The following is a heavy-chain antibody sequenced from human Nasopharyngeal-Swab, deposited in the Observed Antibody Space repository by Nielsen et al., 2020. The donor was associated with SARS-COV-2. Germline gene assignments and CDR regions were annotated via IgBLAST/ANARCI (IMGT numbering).Heavy chain of an antibody. CDR3: ARDGAPQRWLQFYYYYYGMDV. CDR1: GYNFTSYS. CDR2: ISAYNGYT. Sequence: ASVKVSCKASGYNFTSYSINWVRQAPGQGLEWMGWISAYNGYTNYAQKLQGRVTMTTDTSTSTVYMELRSLRSDDTAVYYCARDGAPQRWLQFYYYYYGMDVWGQGTTVTVSS. D-gene: IGHD5-24*01. J-gene: IGHJ6*02. V-gene: IGHV1-18*01.